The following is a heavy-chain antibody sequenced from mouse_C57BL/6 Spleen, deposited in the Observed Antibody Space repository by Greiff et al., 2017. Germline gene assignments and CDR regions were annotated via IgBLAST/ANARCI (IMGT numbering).Heavy chain of an antibody. J-gene: IGHJ4*01. D-gene: IGHD2-5*01. Sequence: QVQLQQSGAELVKPGASVKISCKASGYTFPDSYITWVKQRPGQGLEWIGKIGPGSGSTYYNEKFKGKATLTADKSSSTAYMQLSSLTSEDSAVYFCHYYSTTFYYAMDYWGQGTSVTVSS. V-gene: IGHV1-77*01. CDR3: HYYSTTFYYAMDY. CDR1: GYTFPDSY. CDR2: IGPGSGST.